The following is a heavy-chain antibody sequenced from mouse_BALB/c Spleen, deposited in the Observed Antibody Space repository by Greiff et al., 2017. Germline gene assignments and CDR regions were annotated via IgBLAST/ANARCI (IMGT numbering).Heavy chain of an antibody. J-gene: IGHJ3*01. V-gene: IGHV1S127*01. CDR1: GYTFTSYW. CDR2: IDPSDSYT. Sequence: VQLQQPGAELVKPGASVKMSCKASGYTFTSYWMHWVKQRPGQGLEWIGVIDPSDSYTSYNQKFKGKATLTVDTSSSTAYMQLSSLTSEDSAVYYCTRGGNDYDGDVPFAYWGQGTLVTVSA. D-gene: IGHD2-4*01. CDR3: TRGGNDYDGDVPFAY.